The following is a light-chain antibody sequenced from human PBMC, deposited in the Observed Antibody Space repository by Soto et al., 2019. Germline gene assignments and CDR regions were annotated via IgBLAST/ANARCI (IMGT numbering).Light chain of an antibody. CDR2: EVS. V-gene: IGLV2-14*01. J-gene: IGLJ2*01. Sequence: QSALTQPASVSGSPGQSITVSCTGTHNDIGGYNYVSWYQHHPGKAPKLVIYEVSNRPSGVSNRFSGSKSGSTASLTISGLQAEDEADYYCSSYTISVTLHAVFGGGTKLTVL. CDR3: SSYTISVTLHAV. CDR1: HNDIGGYNY.